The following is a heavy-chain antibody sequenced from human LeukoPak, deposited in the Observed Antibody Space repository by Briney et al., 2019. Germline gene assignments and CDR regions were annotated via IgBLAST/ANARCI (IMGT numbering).Heavy chain of an antibody. J-gene: IGHJ4*02. CDR3: ARVSDYGDYVSGFDY. CDR1: GYTFTGYY. CDR2: INPNSGGA. V-gene: IGHV1-2*02. Sequence: ASVKVSCKASGYTFTGYYMHWVRQAPGQGLVWMGWINPNSGGANYAQKFQGRVTMTRDTSISTAYMELSRLRSDDTAVYYCARVSDYGDYVSGFDYWGQGTLVTVSS. D-gene: IGHD4-17*01.